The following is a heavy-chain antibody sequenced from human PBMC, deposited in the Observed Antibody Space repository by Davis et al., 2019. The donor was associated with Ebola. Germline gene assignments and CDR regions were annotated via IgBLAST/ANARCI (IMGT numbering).Heavy chain of an antibody. D-gene: IGHD5-12*01. V-gene: IGHV4-39*07. CDR3: ARGERDGGYED. J-gene: IGHJ4*02. Sequence: PSETLSLTCTVSGGSISSSSYYWGWIRQPPGKGLEWIGSIYYSGSTYYNPSLKSRVTISVDTSKNQFSLKLSSVTAADTAVYYCARGERDGGYEDWGQGTLVTVSS. CDR2: IYYSGST. CDR1: GGSISSSSYY.